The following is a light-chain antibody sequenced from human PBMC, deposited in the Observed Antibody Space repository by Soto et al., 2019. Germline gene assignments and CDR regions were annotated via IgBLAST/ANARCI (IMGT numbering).Light chain of an antibody. CDR2: GAS. V-gene: IGKV3-20*01. CDR1: HTLTSNY. CDR3: QQYVASPWT. J-gene: IGKJ1*01. Sequence: EIVLTQSPETLSLSPGERATLSCGASHTLTSNYLAWYQQKPGQAPRLVLYGASTRASGIPETFSGSGSGTNFTLTISRLEPEDFAVYYCQQYVASPWTFGQGTTVDMK.